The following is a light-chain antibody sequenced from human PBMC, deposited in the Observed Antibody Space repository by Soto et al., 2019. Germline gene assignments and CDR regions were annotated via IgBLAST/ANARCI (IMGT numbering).Light chain of an antibody. CDR2: SVA. Sequence: ETVLTPSPGTLSFPPADRVSLSCRASQSVGNGNVAGGQQKPGQTPSLLINSVASRAAGIPDRFSGSGAGTDFTLTISRLEPEDFAMYYCLHHGSSLWTFGEGTKVDIK. V-gene: IGKV3-20*01. J-gene: IGKJ1*01. CDR1: QSVGNGN. CDR3: LHHGSSLWT.